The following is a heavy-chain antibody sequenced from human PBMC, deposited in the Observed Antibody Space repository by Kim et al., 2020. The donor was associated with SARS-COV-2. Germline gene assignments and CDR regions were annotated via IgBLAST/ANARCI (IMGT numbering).Heavy chain of an antibody. J-gene: IGHJ5*02. D-gene: IGHD5-12*01. CDR1: GGSISSYY. CDR2: IYYSGST. Sequence: SETLSLTCTVSGGSISSYYWSWIRRPPGKGLEWIGYIYYSGSTNYNPSLKSRVTISVDTSKNQFSLKLSSVTAADTAVYYCASLSVDIVPRGFDPWGQGTLVTVSS. V-gene: IGHV4-59*01. CDR3: ASLSVDIVPRGFDP.